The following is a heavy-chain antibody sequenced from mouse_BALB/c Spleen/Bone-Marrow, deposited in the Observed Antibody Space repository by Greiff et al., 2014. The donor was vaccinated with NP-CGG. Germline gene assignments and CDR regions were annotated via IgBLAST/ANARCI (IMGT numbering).Heavy chain of an antibody. J-gene: IGHJ4*01. CDR3: ARHQRYYAMDY. Sequence: EVKVVESGGDLVKPGGSLKLSCAASGFTFSSYGMSWGRQTPDKRLELVATISSGGSNTYYPDSVKGRFTISRDNAKNTLYLQMSSLKSEDTAMYYCARHQRYYAMDYWGQGTSVTVSS. CDR1: GFTFSSYG. CDR2: ISSGGSNT. V-gene: IGHV5-6*01.